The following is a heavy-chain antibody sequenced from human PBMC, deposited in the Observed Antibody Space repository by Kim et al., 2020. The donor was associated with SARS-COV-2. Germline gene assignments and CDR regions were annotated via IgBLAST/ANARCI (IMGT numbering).Heavy chain of an antibody. Sequence: ASVKVSCKASGYTFTGYGISWVRQAPGQGLEWMGWISAYNGNTNYAQKLQGRVTMTTDTSTSTAYMELRSLRSDDTAVYYCARDELSTIVVVPAAENEYYYYGMDVWGQGTTVTVSS. V-gene: IGHV1-18*01. J-gene: IGHJ6*02. CDR1: GYTFTGYG. CDR3: ARDELSTIVVVPAAENEYYYYGMDV. CDR2: ISAYNGNT. D-gene: IGHD2-2*01.